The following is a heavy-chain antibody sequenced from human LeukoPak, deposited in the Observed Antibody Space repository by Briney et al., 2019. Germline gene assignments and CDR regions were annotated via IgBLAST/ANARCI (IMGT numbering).Heavy chain of an antibody. CDR1: GFTFSSYW. V-gene: IGHV3-74*01. J-gene: IGHJ4*02. CDR2: INSDGSST. CDR3: AKDNRRHYTSGPNPDSLH. D-gene: IGHD6-19*01. Sequence: PGGSLRLSCAASGFTFSSYWMHWVRQAPGKGLVWVSGINSDGSSTRYADSVKGRFTISRDNAKNSLYLQMNSLRVEDTAFYYCAKDNRRHYTSGPNPDSLHWGQGALVTVSS.